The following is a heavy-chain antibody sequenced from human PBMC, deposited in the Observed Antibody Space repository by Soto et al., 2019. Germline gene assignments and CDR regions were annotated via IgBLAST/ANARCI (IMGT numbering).Heavy chain of an antibody. CDR2: IYYSGST. J-gene: IGHJ6*03. CDR3: ASTIFGVVMKSYYYYYYMDV. CDR1: GGSISRYY. V-gene: IGHV4-59*08. Sequence: SETLSLTCTVSGGSISRYYWSWIRQPPGKGLEWIGYIYYSGSTNYNPSLKSRVTISVDTSKNQFSLKLSSVTAADTAVYYCASTIFGVVMKSYYYYYYMDVWGKGTTVTVSS. D-gene: IGHD3-3*01.